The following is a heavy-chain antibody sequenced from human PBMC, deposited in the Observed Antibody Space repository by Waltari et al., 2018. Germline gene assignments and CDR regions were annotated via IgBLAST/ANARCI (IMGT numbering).Heavy chain of an antibody. CDR2: ISHSGRT. V-gene: IGHV4-39*07. D-gene: IGHD3-3*01. CDR1: GGSISSPSYY. Sequence: QLQLQESGPGLVKPSETLSLTCTASGGSISSPSYYWGWIRQPPGKGLEWIVSISHSGRTYYNPSLKSRVTMSLDTSKNQFSLKLSSVTAADTAVFYCAGRRDGFLEDFWGQGTLVTVSS. CDR3: AGRRDGFLEDF. J-gene: IGHJ4*02.